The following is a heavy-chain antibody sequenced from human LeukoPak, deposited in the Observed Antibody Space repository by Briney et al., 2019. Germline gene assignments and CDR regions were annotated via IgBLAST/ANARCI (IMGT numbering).Heavy chain of an antibody. V-gene: IGHV3-23*01. CDR2: ISASGGAT. J-gene: IGHJ4*02. D-gene: IGHD4-17*01. CDR3: AKGNYGEKIDY. CDR1: GFTFSSYG. Sequence: GGSLRLSCAASGFTFSSYGMLWVRQAPGKGLEWVSGISASGGATYYADSVKGRFTISRDNSKNTLYLQMNSLKAEDAALYYCAKGNYGEKIDYWGPGTLVTVSS.